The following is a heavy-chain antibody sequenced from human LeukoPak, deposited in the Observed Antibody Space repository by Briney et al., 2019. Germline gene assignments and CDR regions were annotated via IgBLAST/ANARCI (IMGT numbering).Heavy chain of an antibody. CDR1: GFPFGSYW. J-gene: IGHJ4*02. D-gene: IGHD4-11*01. CDR2: IKQDGGET. Sequence: GGSLRLSCAASGFPFGSYWMAWVRQAPGKGLEWVASIKQDGGETFYVDPVKGRFTISRDNAKNSLYLQMNSLRAEDTAVYYCTREDHSNYNYWGQGTLVTVSS. CDR3: TREDHSNYNY. V-gene: IGHV3-7*01.